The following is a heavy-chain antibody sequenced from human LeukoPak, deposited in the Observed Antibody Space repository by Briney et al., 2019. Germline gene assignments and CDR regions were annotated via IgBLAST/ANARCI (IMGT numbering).Heavy chain of an antibody. Sequence: ASVKVSCETSGYNFTSYTMHWLRQAPGQSPEWMGSINGDNGNTKYSEKFQGRVTFTRDTSASSAYMELSRLRSEDTAVYYCARSSSGTYHYWGQGTLVTVSS. CDR3: ARSSSGTYHY. J-gene: IGHJ4*02. CDR2: INGDNGNT. V-gene: IGHV1-3*01. CDR1: GYNFTSYT. D-gene: IGHD3-10*01.